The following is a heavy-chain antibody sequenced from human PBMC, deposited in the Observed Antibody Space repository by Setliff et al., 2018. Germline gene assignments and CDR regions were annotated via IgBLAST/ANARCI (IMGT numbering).Heavy chain of an antibody. J-gene: IGHJ4*02. CDR1: GDSISSSRYY. Sequence: SETLSLTCTVSGDSISSSRYYWAWIRQPPGKGLEWIGNIYYSGTTYSNPSLKSRVTMSVDTSKNQFSLRLNSVTASDTAVYYCATTGTYRYFDYWGQGTRVTVSS. CDR2: IYYSGTT. CDR3: ATTGTYRYFDY. V-gene: IGHV4-39*01. D-gene: IGHD1-1*01.